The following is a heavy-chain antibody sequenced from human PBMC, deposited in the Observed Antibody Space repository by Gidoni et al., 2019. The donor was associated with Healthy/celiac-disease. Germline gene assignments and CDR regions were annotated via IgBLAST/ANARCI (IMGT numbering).Heavy chain of an antibody. CDR1: GGSFSGYY. V-gene: IGHV4-34*01. D-gene: IGHD4-17*01. CDR2: INHSGST. CDR3: ARGPSDYWNY. Sequence: QVQLQQWGAGLLKPSETLSLTCAVSGGSFSGYYWSWIRQPPGKGLEWIGEINHSGSTNYNPSLKSRVTISVDTSKNQFSLKLSSVTAADTAVYYCARGPSDYWNYWGQGTLVTVSS. J-gene: IGHJ4*02.